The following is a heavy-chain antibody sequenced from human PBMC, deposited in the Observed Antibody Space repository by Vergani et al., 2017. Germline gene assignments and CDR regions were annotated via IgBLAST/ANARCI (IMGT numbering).Heavy chain of an antibody. CDR2: ISSSSSYI. J-gene: IGHJ6*02. CDR3: AWRDSSYYYNGMDV. D-gene: IGHD3-22*01. Sequence: EVQLVESGGGLVKPGGSLRLSCAASGFTFSSYSMNWVRQAPGKGLEWVSSISSSSSYIYYADSVKGRFTISRDNAKNSLYLQMNSLRAEDTAVYYCAWRDSSYYYNGMDVWGQGTTVTVSS. CDR1: GFTFSSYS. V-gene: IGHV3-21*01.